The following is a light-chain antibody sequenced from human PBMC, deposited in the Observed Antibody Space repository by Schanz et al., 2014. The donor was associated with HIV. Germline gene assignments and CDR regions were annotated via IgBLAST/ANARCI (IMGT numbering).Light chain of an antibody. J-gene: IGLJ2*01. CDR2: EVN. CDR1: SSDVGGYKY. CDR3: SSYTSSSTVV. Sequence: QSALTQPPSASGSPGQSVTISCTGTSSDVGGYKYVSWYQQHPGKAPKLMIYEVNQRPSGVPDRFSGSKSGNTASLTVSGLQAEDEADYYCSSYTSSSTVVFGGGTKLTVL. V-gene: IGLV2-8*01.